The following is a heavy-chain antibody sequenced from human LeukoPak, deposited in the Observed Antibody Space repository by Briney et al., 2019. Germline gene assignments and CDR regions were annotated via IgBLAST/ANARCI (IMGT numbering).Heavy chain of an antibody. Sequence: GGSLRLSCAASGFTFSSYAMSWVRQAPGKGLEWVSAISGSGGSTYYADSVKGRFTISRDNSKNTLYLQMNSLRAKDTAVYYCAKFKYYYDSSGYSHDWYFDLWGRGTLVTVSS. CDR1: GFTFSSYA. J-gene: IGHJ2*01. CDR3: AKFKYYYDSSGYSHDWYFDL. CDR2: ISGSGGST. V-gene: IGHV3-23*01. D-gene: IGHD3-22*01.